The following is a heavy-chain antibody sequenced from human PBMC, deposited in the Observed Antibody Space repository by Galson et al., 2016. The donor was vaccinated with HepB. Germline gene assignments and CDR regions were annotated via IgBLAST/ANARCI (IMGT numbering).Heavy chain of an antibody. D-gene: IGHD3-9*01. CDR1: GFTSEIYA. J-gene: IGHJ6*02. Sequence: SLRLSCAVSGFTSEIYALHRVRQAPGKGLEWVAGFSLDSDRRDYAESVKGRFTVSRDKAKNCLYLQMNSLRAEDTALYFCGKDLTPGGMDVWGQGTTVIVSS. V-gene: IGHV3-9*02. CDR3: GKDLTPGGMDV. CDR2: FSLDSDRR.